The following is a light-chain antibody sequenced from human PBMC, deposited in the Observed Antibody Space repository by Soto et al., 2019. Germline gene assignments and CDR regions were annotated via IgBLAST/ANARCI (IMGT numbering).Light chain of an antibody. J-gene: IGKJ3*01. CDR3: QQSYNTPFT. CDR2: AAS. V-gene: IGKV1-39*01. CDR1: QNIRSY. Sequence: DLQMTQSPSSLSASVGDRVTITCRASQNIRSYLNWYQQKPGKAPKLLIYAASSLQSGVPSRFSGSGSGTDFTVTISSLQPEDFATYYCQQSYNTPFTFGPGTKVDIK.